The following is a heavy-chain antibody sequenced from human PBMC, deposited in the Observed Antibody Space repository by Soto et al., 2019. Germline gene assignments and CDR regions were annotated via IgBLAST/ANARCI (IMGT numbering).Heavy chain of an antibody. CDR3: ARGGIQLWLPAWFDP. D-gene: IGHD5-18*01. Sequence: SETLSLTCTVSGCSISSYYWSWIRQPPGKGLEWIGYIYYSGSTNYNPSLKSRVTISVDTSKNQFSLKLSSVTAADTAVYYCARGGIQLWLPAWFDPWGQGTLVTVSS. CDR2: IYYSGST. J-gene: IGHJ5*02. V-gene: IGHV4-59*01. CDR1: GCSISSYY.